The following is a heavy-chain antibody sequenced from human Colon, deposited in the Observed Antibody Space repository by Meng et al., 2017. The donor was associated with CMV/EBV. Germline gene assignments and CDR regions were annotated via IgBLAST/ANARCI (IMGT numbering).Heavy chain of an antibody. V-gene: IGHV3-21*01. J-gene: IGHJ4*02. CDR2: ITGDSNVI. CDR3: ARDPDHGHGGSGRCLDS. Sequence: GGSLRLSCAASGFTLSSYNTHWVRQAPGGGLEWVSFITGDSNVIRYADSVKGRFSISRDNAKNSLYLQMNSLRAADTALYYCARDPDHGHGGSGRCLDSWGQGTLVTVSS. D-gene: IGHD3-10*01. CDR1: GFTLSSYN.